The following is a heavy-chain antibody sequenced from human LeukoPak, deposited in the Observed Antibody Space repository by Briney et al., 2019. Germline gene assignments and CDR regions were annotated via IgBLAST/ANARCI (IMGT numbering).Heavy chain of an antibody. CDR2: LYSGGST. J-gene: IGHJ4*02. D-gene: IGHD4-17*01. CDR1: GDSSSTYY. Sequence: SETLSLTCTVSGDSSSTYYWGWFRRPPGKGLEWIGSLYSGGSTYYNPSLKSRVTISLDTSKNHFSLKLSSVTAADTAVYYCAIKTTAIDKHYSDYWGQGALLTVSS. CDR3: AIKTTAIDKHYSDY. V-gene: IGHV4-39*02.